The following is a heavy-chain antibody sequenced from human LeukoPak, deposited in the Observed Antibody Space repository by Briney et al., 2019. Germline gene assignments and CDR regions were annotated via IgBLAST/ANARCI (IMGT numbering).Heavy chain of an antibody. CDR1: GFTFSSYE. CDR3: ARDSSSWDFSY. J-gene: IGHJ4*02. Sequence: GGSLRLSCAASGFTFSSYEMNWVRQAPGKGLEWVSYISGGGSTIYYADSVEGRFTISRDNAKNSLYLQMNSLRAEDKAVYYCARDSSSWDFSYWGQGTLVTVSS. V-gene: IGHV3-48*03. D-gene: IGHD6-13*01. CDR2: ISGGGSTI.